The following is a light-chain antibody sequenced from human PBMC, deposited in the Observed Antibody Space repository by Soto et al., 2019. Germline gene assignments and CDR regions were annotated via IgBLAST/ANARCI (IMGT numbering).Light chain of an antibody. CDR2: AAS. CDR1: QSVSSAY. Sequence: EIVLTQSPGTLSLSPGERATLSCRASQSVSSAYLAWYQHKPGQPPTLLIYAASSRVTGIPHRLSGSGSGTDSTLTISRLEPEDFAVYYCQQYGSSSTWTFGQGTKVEIK. CDR3: QQYGSSSTWT. J-gene: IGKJ1*01. V-gene: IGKV3-20*01.